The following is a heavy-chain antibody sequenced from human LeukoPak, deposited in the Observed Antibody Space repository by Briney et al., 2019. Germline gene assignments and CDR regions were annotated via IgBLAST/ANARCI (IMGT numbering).Heavy chain of an antibody. J-gene: IGHJ2*01. CDR1: GGTLSNHA. V-gene: IGHV1-69*05. CDR3: ARSVNWESPHYWYFDL. Sequence: ASVKVSCKASGGTLSNHAVSWVRQAPGQGLEWMGRIIPVSGTTNYAQKFQGRVTITTDESTSTVYMDLSSLRSEDTAVYFCARSVNWESPHYWYFDLWGRGTLVAVSS. CDR2: IIPVSGTT. D-gene: IGHD7-27*01.